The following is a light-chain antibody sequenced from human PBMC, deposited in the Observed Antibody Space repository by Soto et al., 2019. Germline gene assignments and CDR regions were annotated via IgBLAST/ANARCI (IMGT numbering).Light chain of an antibody. CDR2: DVT. V-gene: IGLV2-14*01. Sequence: QSVLTQPASVSGSPGQSITISCTGTSSDVGGYIYVSWYQQHPGKAPKLMIYDVTSRPSGVSYRFSGSKSGNTASLTISGLQAEDEADYYCSSYTTSSSDVFGTGTKLTVL. CDR3: SSYTTSSSDV. CDR1: SSDVGGYIY. J-gene: IGLJ1*01.